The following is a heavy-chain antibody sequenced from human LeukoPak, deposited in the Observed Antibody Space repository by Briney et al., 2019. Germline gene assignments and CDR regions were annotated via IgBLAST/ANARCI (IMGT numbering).Heavy chain of an antibody. CDR2: IYYSGST. CDR1: GGSISSYY. D-gene: IGHD5-24*01. CDR3: ARDPTIDGYPTRYFDY. J-gene: IGHJ4*02. Sequence: PSETLSLTCTVSGGSISSYYWSWIRQPPGKGLEWIGYIYYSGSTNYNPSLKSRVTISVDTSKNQFSLKLSSVTAADTAVYYCARDPTIDGYPTRYFDYWGQGTLVTVSS. V-gene: IGHV4-59*01.